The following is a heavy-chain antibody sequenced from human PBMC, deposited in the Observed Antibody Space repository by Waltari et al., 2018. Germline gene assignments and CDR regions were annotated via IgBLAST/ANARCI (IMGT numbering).Heavy chain of an antibody. Sequence: QVQLQESGPGLVKPSETLSLTCAVPGYSISSGYYWGGVRQPPGKGLEWIGSIYHSGSTYYNPSLKSRVTISVDTSKNQFSLKLSSVTAADTAVYYCARGTWFDYWGQGTLVTVSS. CDR3: ARGTWFDY. CDR1: GYSISSGYY. D-gene: IGHD3-10*01. J-gene: IGHJ4*02. CDR2: IYHSGST. V-gene: IGHV4-38-2*01.